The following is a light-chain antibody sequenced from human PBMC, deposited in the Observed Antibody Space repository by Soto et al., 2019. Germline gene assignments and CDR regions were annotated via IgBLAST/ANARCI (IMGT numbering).Light chain of an antibody. V-gene: IGLV1-44*01. J-gene: IGLJ2*01. CDR2: SNY. Sequence: QSVLTQPPSASGTPGQTVTISCSGSTSNIGSNTVSWYFHLPGTAPKLLMYSNYQRPSGVPDRFSGSKSGTSASLAISGLQSEDEANYYCAAWDDSLIGPVFGGGTQLTVL. CDR3: AAWDDSLIGPV. CDR1: TSNIGSNT.